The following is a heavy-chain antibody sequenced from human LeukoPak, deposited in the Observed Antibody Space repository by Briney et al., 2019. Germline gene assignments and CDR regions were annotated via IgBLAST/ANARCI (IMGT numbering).Heavy chain of an antibody. Sequence: PGGSVRLSCAASGFTFSSYEMNWVRQAPGKGLEWIGSIYYSGSTYYNPSLKSRVTISVDTSKNQFSLKLSSVTAADTAVHYCARHSLEMATYDYWGQGTLVTVSS. D-gene: IGHD5-24*01. V-gene: IGHV4-39*01. CDR2: IYYSGST. J-gene: IGHJ4*02. CDR1: GFTFSSYE. CDR3: ARHSLEMATYDY.